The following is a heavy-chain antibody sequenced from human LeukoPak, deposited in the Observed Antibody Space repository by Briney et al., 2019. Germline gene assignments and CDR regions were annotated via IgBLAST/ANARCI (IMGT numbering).Heavy chain of an antibody. CDR3: ARLHYYDSSGYLPDAFDI. CDR2: IYSGGST. Sequence: GGSLRLSCAASGFTVSSNYMSWVRQAPGKGLEWVSVIYSGGSTYYADSVKGRFTISRDNSKNTLYLQMNSLRAEDTAVYYCARLHYYDSSGYLPDAFDIWGQGTMVTVSS. CDR1: GFTVSSNY. V-gene: IGHV3-53*01. J-gene: IGHJ3*02. D-gene: IGHD3-22*01.